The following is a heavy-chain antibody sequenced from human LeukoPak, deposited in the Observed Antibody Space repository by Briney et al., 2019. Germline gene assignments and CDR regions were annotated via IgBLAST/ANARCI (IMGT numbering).Heavy chain of an antibody. CDR3: ARDLRDYYDSSGYWFDP. CDR1: GGSISSYY. V-gene: IGHV4-59*01. J-gene: IGHJ5*02. Sequence: PSGTLSLTCTVSGGSISSYYWSWIRQPPGKGLEWIGYIYYSGSTNYNPSLKSRVTISVDTSKNQFSLKLSSVTAADTAVYYCARDLRDYYDSSGYWFDPWGQGTLVTVSS. CDR2: IYYSGST. D-gene: IGHD3-22*01.